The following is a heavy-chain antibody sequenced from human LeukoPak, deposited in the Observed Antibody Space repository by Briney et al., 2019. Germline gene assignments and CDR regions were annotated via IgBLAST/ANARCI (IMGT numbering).Heavy chain of an antibody. CDR1: GFTFSSHS. J-gene: IGHJ6*02. CDR3: ARDADYDLYYYGMDV. Sequence: GGSLRLFCAASGFTFSSHSMNWVRQAPGKGLEWVSSISSSSSYIYYADSVKGRFTISRDNAKNSLYLQMNSLRAEDTAVYYCARDADYDLYYYGMDVWGQGNTVTVSS. CDR2: ISSSSSYI. V-gene: IGHV3-21*01. D-gene: IGHD3-3*01.